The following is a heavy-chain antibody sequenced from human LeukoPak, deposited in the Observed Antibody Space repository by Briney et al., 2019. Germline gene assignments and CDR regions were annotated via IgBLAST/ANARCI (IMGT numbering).Heavy chain of an antibody. CDR2: ILYSGST. Sequence: PSEXLSLTCSVSGGSISSSDYQWRWIRQPPGKGGEWVGTILYSGSTSYNPSVESRVTISADVSKNQFSLRLSSVTAADTAVYYCARHYCSGGNCYGLGYWGQGTLVTVSS. CDR3: ARHYCSGGNCYGLGY. V-gene: IGHV4-39*01. CDR1: GGSISSSDYQ. J-gene: IGHJ4*02. D-gene: IGHD2-15*01.